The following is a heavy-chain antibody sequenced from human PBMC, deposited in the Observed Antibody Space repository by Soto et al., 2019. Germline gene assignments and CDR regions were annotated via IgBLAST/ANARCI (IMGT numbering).Heavy chain of an antibody. CDR3: ARPDFWSGYYTGIVDYYGMDV. Sequence: SVKVSCKASGGTFSSYAISCVRPAPGQGLEWMGGIIPIFGTANYAQKFQGRVTITADESTSTAYMELSSLRSEDTAVYYCARPDFWSGYYTGIVDYYGMDVWGQGTTVTVSS. V-gene: IGHV1-69*13. CDR2: IIPIFGTA. D-gene: IGHD3-3*01. J-gene: IGHJ6*02. CDR1: GGTFSSYA.